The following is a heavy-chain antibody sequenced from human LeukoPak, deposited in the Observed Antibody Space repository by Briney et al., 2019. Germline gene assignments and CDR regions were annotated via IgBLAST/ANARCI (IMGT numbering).Heavy chain of an antibody. Sequence: GASVKVSCKASRGTFSSYAICWVRQAPGQGREWIGGIIHIFVKANYAQKFQGRVTITADESTSTAYMELSSLRSEDTAVYYCARGRGPMIRGAVNWFDPWGQGTLVTVSS. V-gene: IGHV1-69*13. CDR2: IIHIFVKA. D-gene: IGHD3-10*01. J-gene: IGHJ5*02. CDR3: ARGRGPMIRGAVNWFDP. CDR1: RGTFSSYA.